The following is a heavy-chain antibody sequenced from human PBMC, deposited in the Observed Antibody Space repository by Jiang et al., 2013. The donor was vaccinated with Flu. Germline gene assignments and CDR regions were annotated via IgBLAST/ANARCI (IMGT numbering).Heavy chain of an antibody. J-gene: IGHJ4*02. CDR2: IYYSGST. V-gene: IGHV4-39*01. CDR1: GGSISSSSYY. Sequence: SLTCTVSGGSISSSSYYWGWIRQPPGKGLEWIGSIYYSGSTYYNPSLKSRVTISVDTSKNQFSLKLSSVTAADTAVYYCASLQLERQDFDYWGQGTLVTVSS. D-gene: IGHD1-1*01. CDR3: ASLQLERQDFDY.